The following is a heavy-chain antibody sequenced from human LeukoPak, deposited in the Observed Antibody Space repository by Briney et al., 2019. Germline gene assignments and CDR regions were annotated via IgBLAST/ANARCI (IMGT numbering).Heavy chain of an antibody. D-gene: IGHD2-2*01. J-gene: IGHJ3*02. V-gene: IGHV3-53*05. CDR2: ICSCGST. Sequence: GGSLRLSCAASGFTVSSNYMSWVRQAPGKGLEWVSVICSCGSTYYADSVKGRFTISRDNAKNSLYLQMNSLRAEDTALYYCASYCSSTSCSDAFDIWGQGTMVTVSS. CDR3: ASYCSSTSCSDAFDI. CDR1: GFTVSSNY.